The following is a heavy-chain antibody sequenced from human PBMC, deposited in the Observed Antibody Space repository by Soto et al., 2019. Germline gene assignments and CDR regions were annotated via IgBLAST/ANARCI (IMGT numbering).Heavy chain of an antibody. V-gene: IGHV4-31*01. CDR1: GGSISSGGYY. CDR3: AXXTVTDHFXXDY. CDR2: IYYSGST. Sequence: QVQLQESGPGLVKPSQTLSLTCTVSGGSISSGGYYWSWIRQHPGKGLEWIGYIYYSGSTYXNPXXXXXXXXXXXXXXXXXXXXXXXXXXXXXXXXXCAXXTVTDHFXXDYWGQGTLVTVSS. J-gene: IGHJ4*02. D-gene: IGHD4-17*01.